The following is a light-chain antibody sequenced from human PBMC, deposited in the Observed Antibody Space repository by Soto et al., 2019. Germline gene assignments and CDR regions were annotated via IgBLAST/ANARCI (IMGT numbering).Light chain of an antibody. CDR1: QSVSSS. CDR3: LQRSSSIT. J-gene: IGKJ5*01. Sequence: EIVLTQSPVTLSLSPGERATLSCRASQSVSSSLAWYQQKPGQAPRLLIYDASNTATGSPAGFSGSGSGTDFALPISSLEPEDFVIYCCLQRSSSITSAQGTRLETK. V-gene: IGKV3-11*01. CDR2: DAS.